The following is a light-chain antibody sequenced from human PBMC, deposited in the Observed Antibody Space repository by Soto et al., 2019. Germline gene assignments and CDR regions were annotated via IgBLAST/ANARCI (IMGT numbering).Light chain of an antibody. CDR3: QQYNSYSWT. CDR2: KAS. V-gene: IGKV1-5*03. J-gene: IGKJ1*01. CDR1: QSISSW. Sequence: DIQMTQSPSTLSASVGDRVTITCRASQSISSWLAWYQQKPGKAPKLLIYKASSLESGVPSRFSGSGSGTEFTLTSSSLQPDDVATDYCQQYNSYSWTFGQVTKVELK.